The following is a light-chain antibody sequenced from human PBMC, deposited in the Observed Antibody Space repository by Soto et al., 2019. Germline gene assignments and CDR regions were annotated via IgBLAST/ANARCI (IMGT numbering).Light chain of an antibody. CDR2: EVS. CDR1: SSDVGGYNY. J-gene: IGLJ1*01. CDR3: QSSDSSLNV. V-gene: IGLV2-8*01. Sequence: QSALTQPPSASGSPGQSVTISCTGTSSDVGGYNYVSWYQQHPGKAPKLMIYEVSERPSGVPDRFSGSKSSNTASLTVSGLQAEDEADYYCQSSDSSLNVFGTGTKLTVL.